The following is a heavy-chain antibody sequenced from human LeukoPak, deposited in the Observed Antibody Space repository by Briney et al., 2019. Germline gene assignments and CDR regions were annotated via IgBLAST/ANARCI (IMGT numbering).Heavy chain of an antibody. Sequence: PGGSLRLSCAASGFTFSNYGMHWVRQAPGKGLEWVAVIPYDGRDKYYADSVKGRFTISRDNSKNTLDLQMSSLRAEDTAVYYCAKVLKGNYYYGMDVWGQGTTVTVSS. CDR2: IPYDGRDK. CDR1: GFTFSNYG. D-gene: IGHD6-13*01. CDR3: AKVLKGNYYYGMDV. V-gene: IGHV3-30*18. J-gene: IGHJ6*02.